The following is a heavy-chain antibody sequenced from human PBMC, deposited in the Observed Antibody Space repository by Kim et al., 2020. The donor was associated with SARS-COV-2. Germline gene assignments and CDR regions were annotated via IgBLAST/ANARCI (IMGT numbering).Heavy chain of an antibody. D-gene: IGHD6-13*01. V-gene: IGHV1-2*02. CDR1: GYTFTGYY. CDR2: INPNSGGT. Sequence: ASVKVSCKASGYTFTGYYMHWVRQAPGQGLEWMGWINPNSGGTNYAQKFQGRVTMTRDTSISTAYMELSRLRSDDTAVYYCARDVGYSSSLNFDYWGQGTLVTVSS. J-gene: IGHJ4*02. CDR3: ARDVGYSSSLNFDY.